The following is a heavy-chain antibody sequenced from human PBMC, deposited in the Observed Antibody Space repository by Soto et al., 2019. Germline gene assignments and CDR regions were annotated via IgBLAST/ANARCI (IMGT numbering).Heavy chain of an antibody. J-gene: IGHJ6*02. V-gene: IGHV4-34*01. Sequence: PSETLSLTCAVYGGSFSGYYWSWIRQPPGKGLEWIGEINHSGSTNYNPSLKSRVTISVDTSKNQFSLKLSSVTAADTAVYYCARATGHAIYYYYGMDVWGQGTTVTVSS. CDR1: GGSFSGYY. D-gene: IGHD1-1*01. CDR3: ARATGHAIYYYYGMDV. CDR2: INHSGST.